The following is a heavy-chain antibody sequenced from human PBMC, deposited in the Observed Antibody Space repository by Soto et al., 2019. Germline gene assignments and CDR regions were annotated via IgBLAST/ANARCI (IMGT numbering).Heavy chain of an antibody. CDR3: AKGYSSSWYSFDY. Sequence: GGSLRLSCAASGFTFSSYAMSWVRQAPGKGLEWVSAISGSGGSTYYADSVKGRFTISRDNSKNTRYLQMNSLRAEDTAVYYCAKGYSSSWYSFDYWGQGTLVTVSS. CDR1: GFTFSSYA. D-gene: IGHD6-13*01. V-gene: IGHV3-23*01. CDR2: ISGSGGST. J-gene: IGHJ4*02.